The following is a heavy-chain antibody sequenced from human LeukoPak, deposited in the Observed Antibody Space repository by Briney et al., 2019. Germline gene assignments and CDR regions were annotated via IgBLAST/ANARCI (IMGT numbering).Heavy chain of an antibody. CDR2: INHSGST. CDR3: ASKSPYYFDY. Sequence: SETLSLTCAVYGGSFRGYYWSWIRQPPGKGLEWIGEINHSGSTNYNPSLKSRVTISVDTSKNQFSLKLSSVTAADTAVYYCASKSPYYFDYWGQGTLVTVSS. CDR1: GGSFRGYY. V-gene: IGHV4-34*01. J-gene: IGHJ4*02.